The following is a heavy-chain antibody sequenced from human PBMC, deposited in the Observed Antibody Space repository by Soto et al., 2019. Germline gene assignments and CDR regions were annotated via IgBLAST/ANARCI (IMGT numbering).Heavy chain of an antibody. CDR2: IKQDGSEK. V-gene: IGHV3-7*01. J-gene: IGHJ5*02. CDR1: GFTFSSYW. D-gene: IGHD3-10*01. Sequence: EVQLVESGGGLVQPGGSLRLSCAASGFTFSSYWMSWVRQAPGKGLEWVANIKQDGSEKYYVDSVKGRFTISRDNAKNSLYLQMNSLRAEDTAVYYCARELETYYYGSGSGRPWGQGTLVTVSS. CDR3: ARELETYYYGSGSGRP.